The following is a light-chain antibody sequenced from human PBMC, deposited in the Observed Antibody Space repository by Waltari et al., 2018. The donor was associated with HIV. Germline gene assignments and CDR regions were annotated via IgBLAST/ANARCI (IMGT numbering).Light chain of an antibody. J-gene: IGLJ1*01. CDR1: SSPIGSNP. Sequence: QSVLTQPPSASGTPGQRVTISCSGSSSPIGSNPINWYQQLPGTAPKLLIYSNNQWPSGVPDRFSGSKSGTSASLAISGLQSEDEADYYCAAWDDSLHGYVFGSGTKVTVL. CDR2: SNN. CDR3: AAWDDSLHGYV. V-gene: IGLV1-44*01.